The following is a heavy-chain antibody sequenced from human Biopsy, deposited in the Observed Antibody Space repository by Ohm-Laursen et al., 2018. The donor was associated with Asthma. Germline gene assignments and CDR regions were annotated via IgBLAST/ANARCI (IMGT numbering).Heavy chain of an antibody. D-gene: IGHD5-24*01. CDR2: IYSGDNT. V-gene: IGHV3-53*01. CDR1: GFSVSTKY. J-gene: IGHJ6*02. CDR3: ARISRLGYNSLDYGMDV. Sequence: SLRLSCAASGFSVSTKYTSWVRQAPGKGLEWVSLIYSGDNTYYADSVKGRFTISRDHSKLYLQMNNLRAEDTAVYHCARISRLGYNSLDYGMDVWGQGATVTVSS.